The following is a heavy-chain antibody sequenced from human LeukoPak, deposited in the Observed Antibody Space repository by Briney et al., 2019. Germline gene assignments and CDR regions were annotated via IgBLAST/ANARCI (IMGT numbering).Heavy chain of an antibody. J-gene: IGHJ4*02. CDR2: LYYSGST. CDR3: ARQARTIY. Sequence: PSETLSLTCTVSGSSISSSSYYWGWIRQPPGKGLEWIGSLYYSGSTYYNPSLKSRVTISVDTSKNQFSLKLSSVTAADTAVYYCARQARTIYWGQGTLVTVSS. CDR1: GSSISSSSYY. V-gene: IGHV4-39*01. D-gene: IGHD4/OR15-4a*01.